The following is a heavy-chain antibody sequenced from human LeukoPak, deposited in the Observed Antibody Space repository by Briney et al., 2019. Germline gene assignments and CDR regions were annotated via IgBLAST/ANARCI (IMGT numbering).Heavy chain of an antibody. Sequence: SETLSLTCTVSGGSISSYYWSWIRQPPGKGLEWIGYIYYSGGTNYNPSLKSRVTISVDTSKNQFSLKLSSVTAADTAVYYCARHSITMVRGVTEYYFDYWGQGTLVTVSS. CDR2: IYYSGGT. CDR1: GGSISSYY. J-gene: IGHJ4*02. D-gene: IGHD3-10*01. V-gene: IGHV4-59*01. CDR3: ARHSITMVRGVTEYYFDY.